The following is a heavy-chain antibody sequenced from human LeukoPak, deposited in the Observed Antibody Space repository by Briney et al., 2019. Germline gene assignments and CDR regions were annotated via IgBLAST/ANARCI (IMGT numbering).Heavy chain of an antibody. J-gene: IGHJ4*02. CDR1: GFTFGDYA. Sequence: GGSLRLSCTASGFTFGDYALSWFRQAPGKGLEWLSFIRSKDHGGTTEYAASVKGRFTISRDDSNSIAYLQMNSLKIEDTAVYYCTRGSNRDDSSDFDCWGQGTLVTVSS. V-gene: IGHV3-49*03. D-gene: IGHD3-22*01. CDR2: IRSKDHGGTT. CDR3: TRGSNRDDSSDFDC.